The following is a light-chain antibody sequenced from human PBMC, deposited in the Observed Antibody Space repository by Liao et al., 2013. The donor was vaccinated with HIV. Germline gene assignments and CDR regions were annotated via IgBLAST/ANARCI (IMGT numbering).Light chain of an antibody. CDR2: QDT. CDR3: QAWDSSTGDMV. J-gene: IGLJ2*01. V-gene: IGLV3-1*01. CDR1: KLGDKN. Sequence: SYELTQPPSVSVSPGQTASITCSGDKLGDKNASRYQQKPGQSPVLVIYQDTKRPSGIPERFSGSNSGNAATLTISGTQAMDEADYYCQAWDSSTGDMVFGGGTKLTVL.